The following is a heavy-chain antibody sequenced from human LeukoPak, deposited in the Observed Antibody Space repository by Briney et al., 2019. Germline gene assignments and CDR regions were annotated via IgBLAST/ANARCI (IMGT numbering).Heavy chain of an antibody. CDR1: GYTFISYY. CDR2: INPSGGST. Sequence: ASVKVSCKASGYTFISYYMQWVRQAPGQGLEWMGIINPSGGSTSYAQKFQGRVTMTRDTSTSTVYMELSSLRSEDTAVYYCARTYRYGSFPVYHFYMDVWGKGTTVTVSS. CDR3: ARTYRYGSFPVYHFYMDV. J-gene: IGHJ6*03. D-gene: IGHD5-18*01. V-gene: IGHV1-46*01.